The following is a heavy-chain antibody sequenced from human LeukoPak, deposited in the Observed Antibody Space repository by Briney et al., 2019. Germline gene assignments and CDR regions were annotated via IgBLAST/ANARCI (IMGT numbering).Heavy chain of an antibody. CDR1: GYTFAIYG. CDR2: ISPYDGDT. CDR3: ARDYCTRGGDCYKENLFNP. J-gene: IGHJ5*02. D-gene: IGHD2-21*02. V-gene: IGHV1-18*01. Sequence: ASVKVPYKASGYTFAIYGISWVRQAPGQGLEWMAWISPYDGDTNYAQNFEGRVTMTTETSTSTAYMGLRSLRSDDTAIYYCARDYCTRGGDCYKENLFNPWGQASLVTVSS.